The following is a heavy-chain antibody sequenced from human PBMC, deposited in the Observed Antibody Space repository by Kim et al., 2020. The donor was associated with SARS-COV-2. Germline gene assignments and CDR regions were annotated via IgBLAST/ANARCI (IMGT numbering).Heavy chain of an antibody. CDR3: ARVNTGTNYYYYGMDV. CDR2: ISSSSSTI. CDR1: GFTFSSYS. D-gene: IGHD1-1*01. J-gene: IGHJ6*02. Sequence: GGSLRLSCAASGFTFSSYSMNWVRQAPGKGLEWVSYISSSSSTIYYADSVKGRFTISRDNAKNSLYLQMNSLRAEDTAVYYCARVNTGTNYYYYGMDVWGQGTTVTVSS. V-gene: IGHV3-48*04.